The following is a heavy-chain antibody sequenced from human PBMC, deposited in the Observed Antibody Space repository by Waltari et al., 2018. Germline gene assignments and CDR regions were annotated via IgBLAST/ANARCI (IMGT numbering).Heavy chain of an antibody. CDR2: IYYSGST. CDR3: ARSPLRSKYYYGMDV. CDR1: GGSISSYY. D-gene: IGHD3-10*01. Sequence: QVQLQESGPGLVKPSETLSLTCTVPGGSISSYYWSWIRQPPGKGLEWIGYIYYSGSTNYNPSLKSRVTISVDTSKNQFSLKLSSVTAADTAVYYCARSPLRSKYYYGMDVWGQGTTVTVSS. J-gene: IGHJ6*02. V-gene: IGHV4-59*01.